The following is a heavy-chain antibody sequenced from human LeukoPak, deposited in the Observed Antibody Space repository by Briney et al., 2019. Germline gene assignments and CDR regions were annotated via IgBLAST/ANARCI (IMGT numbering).Heavy chain of an antibody. Sequence: ASVKVSCKASGYTFTSYYMHWVRQAPGQGLEWMGWINPNSGGTNYAQKFQGRVTMTRDTSISTAYMELSRLRSDDTAVYYCARDRLRGYHRYYFDYWGQGTLVTVSS. J-gene: IGHJ4*02. V-gene: IGHV1-2*02. D-gene: IGHD2-21*01. CDR1: GYTFTSYY. CDR2: INPNSGGT. CDR3: ARDRLRGYHRYYFDY.